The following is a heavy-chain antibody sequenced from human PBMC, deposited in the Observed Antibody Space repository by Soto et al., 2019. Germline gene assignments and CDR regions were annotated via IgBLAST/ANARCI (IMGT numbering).Heavy chain of an antibody. D-gene: IGHD1-1*01. V-gene: IGHV2-5*02. CDR2: IYWDGES. CDR1: GFSFTPTIMG. J-gene: IGHJ4*02. Sequence: SGPTLVNLTETLRLPCTFSGFSFTPTIMGVGWTRHPPGKALEWLAIIYWDGESRHNPLLRRRLTLTEDTSKIQVVLTMTNIDPKDTATYYCAHRDSSGTTTYFDSWGQGIPVTVSS. CDR3: AHRDSSGTTTYFDS.